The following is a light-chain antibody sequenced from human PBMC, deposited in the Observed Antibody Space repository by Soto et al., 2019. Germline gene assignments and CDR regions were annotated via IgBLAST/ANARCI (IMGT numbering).Light chain of an antibody. Sequence: QSVLTRPASVSGSLGQSITISCPGTSSDIGGYKYVSWYQQHPGKAPKLIIFEVSNRPSGVSDRFSGSNSGNTASLTISGLQAEDEADYYCTSYSRYRVLVFGGGTK. CDR2: EVS. CDR1: SSDIGGYKY. V-gene: IGLV2-14*01. J-gene: IGLJ3*02. CDR3: TSYSRYRVLV.